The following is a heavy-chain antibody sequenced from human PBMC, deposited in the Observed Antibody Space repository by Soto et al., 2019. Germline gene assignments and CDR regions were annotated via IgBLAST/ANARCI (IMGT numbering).Heavy chain of an antibody. J-gene: IGHJ6*03. CDR3: ARVQSSSHGRFYYHYYMDV. Sequence: EVKLVESGGGLVQPGGSLRLSCEASGFIVSANYMIWVRQAPGKGLEWVSIIYSGGLTYYADSVKGRFTISRHNSENTLYLQMNTLRPEDTAVYYCARVQSSSHGRFYYHYYMDVWGKGTTVAVSS. CDR2: IYSGGLT. D-gene: IGHD1-1*01. CDR1: GFIVSANY. V-gene: IGHV3-53*04.